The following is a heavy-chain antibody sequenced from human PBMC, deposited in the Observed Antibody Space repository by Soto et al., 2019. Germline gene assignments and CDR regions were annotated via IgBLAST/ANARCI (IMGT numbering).Heavy chain of an antibody. J-gene: IGHJ3*02. CDR3: ARDPPYSSSAGDAFDI. Sequence: ESGGGLVKPGGSLRLSCAASGFTFSSYSMNWVRQAPGKGLEWVSSISSSSSYIYYADSVKGRFTISRDNAKNSLYLQMNSLRAEDTAVYYCARDPPYSSSAGDAFDIWGQGTMVTVSS. CDR1: GFTFSSYS. D-gene: IGHD6-6*01. CDR2: ISSSSSYI. V-gene: IGHV3-21*01.